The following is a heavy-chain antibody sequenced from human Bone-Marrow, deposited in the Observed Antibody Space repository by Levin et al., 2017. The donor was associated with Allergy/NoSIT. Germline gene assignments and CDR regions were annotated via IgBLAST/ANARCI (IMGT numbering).Heavy chain of an antibody. D-gene: IGHD3-16*01. CDR3: ATEPDYSSSWGDS. CDR2: ITSTSNYI. V-gene: IGHV3-21*01. CDR1: GITFSSYS. J-gene: IGHJ4*02. Sequence: PGGSLRLSCVASGITFSSYSMNWVRQAPGKGLEWVSSITSTSNYIYYAKSVKGRFSISRDNAKNSVYLQMTSLTAEDTGIYYCATEPDYSSSWGDSWGQGTLVTVSS.